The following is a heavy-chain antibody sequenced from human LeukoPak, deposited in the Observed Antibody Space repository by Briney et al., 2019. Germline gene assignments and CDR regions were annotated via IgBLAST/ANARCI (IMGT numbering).Heavy chain of an antibody. CDR1: GYTFTGYY. J-gene: IGHJ4*02. D-gene: IGHD3-22*01. CDR3: ARESWGNYDSSGYPDY. V-gene: IGHV1-2*02. Sequence: ASVKVSCKASGYTFTGYYMHWVRQAPGQGLEWMGWINPNSGGTNYAQKFQGRVTMTRDTSISTVYMELSRLRSDDTAVYYCARESWGNYDSSGYPDYWGQGTLVTVSS. CDR2: INPNSGGT.